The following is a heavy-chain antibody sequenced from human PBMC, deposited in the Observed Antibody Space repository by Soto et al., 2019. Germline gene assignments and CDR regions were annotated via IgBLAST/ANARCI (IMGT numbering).Heavy chain of an antibody. CDR1: GYTFNAYY. Sequence: QVQLVQSGAEVKKPGASVKVSCKASGYTFNAYYIHWVRQAPGQGLEWVGWINPNSDVTSYAQRFQDTVTMTRDMPITTAYMELTRLRSDDTAVYYCVRVAFNNHYDFDYWGQGTLITVSS. V-gene: IGHV1-2*02. J-gene: IGHJ4*02. CDR3: VRVAFNNHYDFDY. CDR2: INPNSDVT. D-gene: IGHD3-16*01.